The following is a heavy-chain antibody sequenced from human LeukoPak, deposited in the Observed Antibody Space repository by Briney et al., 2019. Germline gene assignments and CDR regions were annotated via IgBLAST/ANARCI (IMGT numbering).Heavy chain of an antibody. Sequence: GGSLRLSCSASGITFSTYWMNWVRQAPGKGLEWVANIKQDGSEKYYVDSVKGRFTISRDNAKNSLYLQMNSLRAEDMAVYYCARGHVWFDPWGQGTLVTVSS. CDR2: IKQDGSEK. CDR1: GITFSTYW. V-gene: IGHV3-7*03. J-gene: IGHJ5*02. CDR3: ARGHVWFDP.